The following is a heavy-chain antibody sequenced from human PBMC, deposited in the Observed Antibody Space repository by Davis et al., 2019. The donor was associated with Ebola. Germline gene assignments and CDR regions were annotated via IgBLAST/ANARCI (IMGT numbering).Heavy chain of an antibody. CDR1: GFTFSNAW. CDR3: AKGPRDIVVVVAAAPLDY. D-gene: IGHD2-15*01. Sequence: GGSLRLSCAASGFTFSNAWMSWVRQAPGKGLEWVSAISGSGGSTYYADSVKGRFTISRDNSKNTLYLQMNSLRAEDTAVYYCAKGPRDIVVVVAAAPLDYWGQGTLVTVSS. J-gene: IGHJ4*02. CDR2: ISGSGGST. V-gene: IGHV3-23*01.